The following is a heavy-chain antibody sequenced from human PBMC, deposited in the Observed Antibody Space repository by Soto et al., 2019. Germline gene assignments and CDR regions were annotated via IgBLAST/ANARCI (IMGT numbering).Heavy chain of an antibody. CDR2: MSWNRGSI. CDR3: AKDISLGELSAPDH. J-gene: IGHJ4*02. V-gene: IGHV3-9*01. D-gene: IGHD3-16*02. CDR1: GFTFDDFA. Sequence: GGSLRLSCVASGFTFDDFAMHWVRQAPGKGLEWVSGMSWNRGSIVYADSVKGRFTSSRDNAKNSLYLQMNSLRPEDTALYYCAKDISLGELSAPDHWGQGTLVTVS.